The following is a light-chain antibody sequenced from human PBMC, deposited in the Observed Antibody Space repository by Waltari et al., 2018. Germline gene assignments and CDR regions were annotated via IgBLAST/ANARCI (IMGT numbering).Light chain of an antibody. V-gene: IGKV3-20*01. CDR2: GAS. Sequence: EIVLTNSPGTLSLSPGERATLSCRASQSVSSSYLAWYQQKPGQAPRLLIYGASSRATGIPDRFSGSGSGTDFTLTISRLEPEDFAVYYCQQYGSSPRVTFGQGTKVEIK. J-gene: IGKJ1*01. CDR3: QQYGSSPRVT. CDR1: QSVSSSY.